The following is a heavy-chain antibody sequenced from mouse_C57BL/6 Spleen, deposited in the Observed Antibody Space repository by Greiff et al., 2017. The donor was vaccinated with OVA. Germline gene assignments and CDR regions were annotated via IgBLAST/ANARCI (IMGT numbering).Heavy chain of an antibody. D-gene: IGHD2-12*01. CDR1: GFTFSSYG. V-gene: IGHV5-6*02. CDR3: ARRGDSDCRFAY. Sequence: EVKLMESGGDLVKPGGSLKLSCAASGFTFSSYGMSWVRQTPDKRLEWVATISSGGSYTYYSDSLKGRFTFSQDNAKNNLYLQISSLTSEDSAVYYCARRGDSDCRFAYWGTGTMVTVSA. CDR2: ISSGGSYT. J-gene: IGHJ3*01.